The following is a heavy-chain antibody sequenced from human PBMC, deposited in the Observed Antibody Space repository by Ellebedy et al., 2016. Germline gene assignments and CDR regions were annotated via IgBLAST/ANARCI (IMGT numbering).Heavy chain of an antibody. CDR1: AYTFTGYY. V-gene: IGHV1-2*02. Sequence: ASVKVSCXASAYTFTGYYMHWVRQAPGQGLEWMGWINPNSGGTNYAQKFQGRVTMTRDTSISTAYMELSRLRSDDTAVYYCARASITMVRGVIIGNIDYWGQGTLVTVSS. J-gene: IGHJ4*02. CDR3: ARASITMVRGVIIGNIDY. D-gene: IGHD3-10*01. CDR2: INPNSGGT.